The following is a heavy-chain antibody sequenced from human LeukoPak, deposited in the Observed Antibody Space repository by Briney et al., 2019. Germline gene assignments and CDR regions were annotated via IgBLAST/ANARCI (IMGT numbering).Heavy chain of an antibody. V-gene: IGHV1-2*02. CDR1: GYTFTGYY. D-gene: IGHD5-18*01. J-gene: IGHJ4*02. CDR3: ARAISRGYSYGYAY. CDR2: INPNSGGT. Sequence: ASVKVSCKASGYTFTGYYIHWVRQAPGQGLEWMGWINPNSGGTNYAQKFQGRVTMTRDTSISTAYMELSRLRSDDTAVYYCARAISRGYSYGYAYWGQGTLVTVSS.